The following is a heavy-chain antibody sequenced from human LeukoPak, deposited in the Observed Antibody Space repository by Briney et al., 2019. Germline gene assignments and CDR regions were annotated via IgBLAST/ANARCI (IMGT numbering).Heavy chain of an antibody. D-gene: IGHD3-22*01. CDR3: AREEKYYYDSSGYYYGSAFDI. J-gene: IGHJ3*02. CDR2: INPNSGGT. Sequence: ASVKVSCKASGYTFTGYYMHWVRQAPGQGLEWMGWINPNSGGTNYAQKFQGRVTMTRDTSISTAYMELSRLRSDDTAVYYCAREEKYYYDSSGYYYGSAFDIWGQGTMVTVSS. CDR1: GYTFTGYY. V-gene: IGHV1-2*02.